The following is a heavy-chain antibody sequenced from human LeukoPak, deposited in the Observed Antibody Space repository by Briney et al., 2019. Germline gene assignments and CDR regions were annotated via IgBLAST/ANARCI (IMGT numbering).Heavy chain of an antibody. CDR3: ARDFKEGAAAGTTLDY. Sequence: ASVKVSCKASGGTFSSYAISWVRQAPGQGLEWMGGIIPTFGTANYAQKFQGRVTITADESTGTAYMELSSLRSEDTAVYYCARDFKEGAAAGTTLDYWGQGTLVTVSS. J-gene: IGHJ4*02. D-gene: IGHD6-13*01. V-gene: IGHV1-69*13. CDR2: IIPTFGTA. CDR1: GGTFSSYA.